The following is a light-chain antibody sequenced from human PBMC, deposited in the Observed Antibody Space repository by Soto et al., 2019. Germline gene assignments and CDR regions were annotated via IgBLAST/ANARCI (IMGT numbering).Light chain of an antibody. J-gene: IGKJ4*01. CDR2: AAS. V-gene: IGKV1-39*01. CDR3: QQSFSTPLT. Sequence: DIQMTQSPSSLSASVGDRVTITCRASQSIARHLHWCQQKPGKAPKLLIYAASSFQSGVPSRFSGSGSGTDFTLTISSLQPEDFATYYCQQSFSTPLTFGGGNKGEI. CDR1: QSIARH.